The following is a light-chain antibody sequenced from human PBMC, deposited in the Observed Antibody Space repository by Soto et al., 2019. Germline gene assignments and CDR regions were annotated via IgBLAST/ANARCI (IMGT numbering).Light chain of an antibody. Sequence: DIVMTQSPDSLAVSLGERATINFKSIQIVLKSSNNENFLAWYQQKPGQPPKLLINWASTRESGIPDRFSGGGSGTDFTLTISSLQAEDVAVYYCQQYYSSPLTFGQGTKVDIK. CDR2: WAS. CDR1: QIVLKSSNNENF. CDR3: QQYYSSPLT. J-gene: IGKJ1*01. V-gene: IGKV4-1*01.